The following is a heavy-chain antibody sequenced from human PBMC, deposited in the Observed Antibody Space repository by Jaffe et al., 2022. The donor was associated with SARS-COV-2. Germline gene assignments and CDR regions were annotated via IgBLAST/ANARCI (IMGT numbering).Heavy chain of an antibody. CDR1: GGSISSYY. Sequence: QVQLQESGPGLVKPSETLSLTCTVSGGSISSYYWSWIRQPAGKGLEWIGRIYTSGSTNYNPSLKSRVTMSVDTSKNQFSLKLSSVTAADTAVYYCTTYYYGSGMGIEPMDVWGQGTTVTVSS. J-gene: IGHJ6*02. V-gene: IGHV4-4*07. CDR2: IYTSGST. CDR3: TTYYYGSGMGIEPMDV. D-gene: IGHD3-10*01.